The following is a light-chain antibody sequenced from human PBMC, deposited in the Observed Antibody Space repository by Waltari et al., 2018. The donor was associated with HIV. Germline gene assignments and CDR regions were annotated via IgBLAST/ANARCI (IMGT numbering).Light chain of an antibody. CDR3: CSYAGNYPVL. Sequence: QSALTQPRSVSGSPGQSVTISCTGTSGDVGGYNYVSWYQQNPGKAPKFIIYDVTKRPSGVPDRFSGSKSGNTASLTISGLQAEDEADYYCCSYAGNYPVLFGGGTKLTVL. V-gene: IGLV2-11*01. CDR1: SGDVGGYNY. CDR2: DVT. J-gene: IGLJ3*02.